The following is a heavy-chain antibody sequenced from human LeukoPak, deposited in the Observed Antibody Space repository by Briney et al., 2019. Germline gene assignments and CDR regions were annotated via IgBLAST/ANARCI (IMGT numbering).Heavy chain of an antibody. CDR1: GFTFSSYS. CDR3: AREGGSIDWFDP. D-gene: IGHD3-16*01. V-gene: IGHV3-21*01. Sequence: GGSLRLSCAASGFTFSSYSMNWVRQAPGKGLEWVSSISSSSSYIYYADSVKGRFTISRDNAKNSLYLQMNSLRAEDTAVYYCAREGGSIDWFDPWGQGTLVTVSS. CDR2: ISSSSSYI. J-gene: IGHJ5*02.